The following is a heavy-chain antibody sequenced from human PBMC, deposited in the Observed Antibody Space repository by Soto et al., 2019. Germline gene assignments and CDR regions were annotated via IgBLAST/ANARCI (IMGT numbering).Heavy chain of an antibody. CDR2: IWYGGSNK. CDR3: ARERGVVPAAMASHYGMDV. D-gene: IGHD2-2*01. Sequence: PRGSLRLSCAASGFTFSSYGMHWVRQAPGKGLEWVAVIWYGGSNKYYADSVKGRFTISRDNSKNTLYLQMNSLRDEDTAVYYCARERGVVPAAMASHYGMDVWGQGTTVTVSS. V-gene: IGHV3-33*01. CDR1: GFTFSSYG. J-gene: IGHJ6*02.